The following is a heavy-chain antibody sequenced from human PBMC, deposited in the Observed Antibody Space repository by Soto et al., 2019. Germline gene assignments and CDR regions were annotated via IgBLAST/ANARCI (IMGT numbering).Heavy chain of an antibody. CDR1: GGSISSGGYS. V-gene: IGHV4-30-2*01. CDR3: ARVLVVAATPHWFDP. J-gene: IGHJ5*02. Sequence: SETLSLTCAVSGGSISSGGYSWSWIRQPPGKGLEWIGYIYHSGSTYYNPSLKSRVTISVDRSKNQFSLKLSSVTAADTAVYYCARVLVVAATPHWFDPWGQGTLVTVSS. CDR2: IYHSGST. D-gene: IGHD2-15*01.